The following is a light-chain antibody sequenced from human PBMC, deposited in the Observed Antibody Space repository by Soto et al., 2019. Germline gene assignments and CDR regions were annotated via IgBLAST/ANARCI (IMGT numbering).Light chain of an antibody. Sequence: DIQMTQSLSSLSASVGDTVTITCRASQSISNSLSWYQQKPGKAPKFLIYVASTLQRGVPSRFSGSGSGTDFTLTISSRQPEDVATYYCQQTFSPPYTSGQGTKLEIK. CDR3: QQTFSPPYT. CDR2: VAS. J-gene: IGKJ2*01. CDR1: QSISNS. V-gene: IGKV1-39*01.